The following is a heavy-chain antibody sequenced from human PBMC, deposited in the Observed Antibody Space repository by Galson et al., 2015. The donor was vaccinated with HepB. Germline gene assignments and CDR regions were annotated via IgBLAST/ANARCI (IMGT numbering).Heavy chain of an antibody. Sequence: SLRLSCAASGFTFSSYGMHWVRQAPGKGLEWVAVIWYDGSNKYYADSVKGRFTISRDNSKNTLYLQMNSLRAEDTAVYYCARDPGGITIFGLTYYYYGMDVWGQGTTVTVSS. CDR3: ARDPGGITIFGLTYYYYGMDV. CDR1: GFTFSSYG. D-gene: IGHD3-3*01. J-gene: IGHJ6*02. CDR2: IWYDGSNK. V-gene: IGHV3-33*01.